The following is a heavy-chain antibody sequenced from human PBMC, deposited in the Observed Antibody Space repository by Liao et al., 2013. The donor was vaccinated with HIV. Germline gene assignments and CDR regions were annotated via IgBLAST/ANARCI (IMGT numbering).Heavy chain of an antibody. V-gene: IGHV4-61*05. CDR1: GGSISSSSYY. Sequence: QLQLQESGPGLVKPSETLSLTCTVSGGSISSSSYYWGWIRQPPGKGLEWIGYIYYSGSTNYNPSLKSRVTISVDTSKNQFSLKLSSVTAADTAVYYCARVRRYCSGGSCYNYYMDVWGKGTTVTVSS. J-gene: IGHJ6*03. D-gene: IGHD2-15*01. CDR2: IYYSGST. CDR3: ARVRRYCSGGSCYNYYMDV.